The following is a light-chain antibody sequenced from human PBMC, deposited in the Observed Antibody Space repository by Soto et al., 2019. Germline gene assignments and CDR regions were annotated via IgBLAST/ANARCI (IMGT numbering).Light chain of an antibody. CDR2: DTS. CDR1: QSVRDNY. J-gene: IGKJ1*01. V-gene: IGKV3-20*01. Sequence: EIVLTQSPGTLSLSPGERDTLSCRASQSVRDNYFAWYQQKPGQAPSLLIYDTSRRATGVPDRFTGSGSGTDFALTISRVEAEDFAMYFCQQYGDSPGTFGQGTKVEIK. CDR3: QQYGDSPGT.